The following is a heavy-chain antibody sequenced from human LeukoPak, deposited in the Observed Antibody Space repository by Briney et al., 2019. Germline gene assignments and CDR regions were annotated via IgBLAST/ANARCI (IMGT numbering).Heavy chain of an antibody. D-gene: IGHD4-11*01. CDR1: GFTFSSYA. CDR3: AKDLSGKHDYSNYPGFDY. Sequence: GGSLRLSCAASGFTFSSYAMSWVRQAPGKGLEWVSAISGSGGSTYYADSVKGRFTISRDNSKNTLYLQMNSLRAEDTAVYYCAKDLSGKHDYSNYPGFDYWGQGTLVTVSS. J-gene: IGHJ4*02. CDR2: ISGSGGST. V-gene: IGHV3-23*01.